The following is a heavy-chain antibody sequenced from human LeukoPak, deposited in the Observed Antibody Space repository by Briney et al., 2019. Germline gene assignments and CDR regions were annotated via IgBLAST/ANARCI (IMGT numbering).Heavy chain of an antibody. J-gene: IGHJ3*02. Sequence: GGSLRLSCTACGFTFGDYAMSWVRQAPGKGLEWVANIKQDGTVKYYVESVKGRFTISRDNAKNSLNLQMNSLRAEDTAVYYCARPLTGTPFDPFHIWGQGTMVTVSS. CDR3: ARPLTGTPFDPFHI. CDR1: GFTFGDYA. V-gene: IGHV3-7*01. D-gene: IGHD1-20*01. CDR2: IKQDGTVK.